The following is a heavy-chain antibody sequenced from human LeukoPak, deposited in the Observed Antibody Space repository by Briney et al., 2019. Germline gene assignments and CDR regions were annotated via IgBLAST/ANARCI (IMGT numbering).Heavy chain of an antibody. Sequence: SETLSLTCAVYGGSFSGYYWSWIRQPPGKGLEWIGEINHSGSTNYNPSLESRVTISVDTSKNQFSLKLSSVTAADTAVYYCARGVSDDSSGYYYDYWGQGTLVTVSS. CDR3: ARGVSDDSSGYYYDY. CDR1: GGSFSGYY. V-gene: IGHV4-34*01. D-gene: IGHD3-22*01. J-gene: IGHJ4*02. CDR2: INHSGST.